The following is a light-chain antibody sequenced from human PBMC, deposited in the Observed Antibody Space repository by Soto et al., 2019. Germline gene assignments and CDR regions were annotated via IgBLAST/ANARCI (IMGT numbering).Light chain of an antibody. CDR2: AAS. CDR1: QSISNY. Sequence: DIQMTQSPSSLSASVGDRVTITCRASQSISNYLNWYQQKPGKAPNLLIYAASSLQSGVPSRFSGSGSGTDFTLTISSLQPEDFATYYCQQNYSTPRTFGQGTKVEIK. CDR3: QQNYSTPRT. J-gene: IGKJ1*01. V-gene: IGKV1-39*01.